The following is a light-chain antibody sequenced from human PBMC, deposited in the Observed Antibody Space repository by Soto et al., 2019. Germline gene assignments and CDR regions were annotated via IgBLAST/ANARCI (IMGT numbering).Light chain of an antibody. CDR2: AAS. CDR1: LSISTD. CDR3: QQTYSTPYT. J-gene: IGKJ2*01. V-gene: IGKV1-39*01. Sequence: DIQMTQSPSSLSASVGDRVTITCRASLSISTDLNWYQQKPGKAPKFLIYAASDLQNGVPSRFSGSGSGTDFTLTISSLHPEDFASYSCQQTYSTPYTFGQGTRLEIK.